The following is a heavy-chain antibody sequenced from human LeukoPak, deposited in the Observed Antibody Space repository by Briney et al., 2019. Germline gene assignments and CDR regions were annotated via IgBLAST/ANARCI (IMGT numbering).Heavy chain of an antibody. CDR3: ATSPKYYFDY. CDR2: ISGSGGST. CDR1: GFTFSSYA. J-gene: IGHJ4*02. V-gene: IGHV3-23*01. D-gene: IGHD2-2*01. Sequence: AGGSLRLSCAASGFTFSSYAMSWVRQAPGKGLEWVSAISGSGGSTYYADSVKGRFTISRDNSKNPLYLQMNSLRAEDTAVYYCATSPKYYFDYWGQGTLVTVSS.